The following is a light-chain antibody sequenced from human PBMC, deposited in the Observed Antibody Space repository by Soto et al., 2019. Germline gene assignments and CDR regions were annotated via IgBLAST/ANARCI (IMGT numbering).Light chain of an antibody. Sequence: LKQSPAALSSSPGERATRSCRASQSVSSSHLAWYQQKPGQAPRLLIYSASSRATGIPDRFSGSGSGTDFTLTISRLEPEDFAVYYCQRYGGFGQGTKVDIK. CDR1: QSVSSSH. J-gene: IGKJ1*01. CDR3: QRYGG. V-gene: IGKV3-20*01. CDR2: SAS.